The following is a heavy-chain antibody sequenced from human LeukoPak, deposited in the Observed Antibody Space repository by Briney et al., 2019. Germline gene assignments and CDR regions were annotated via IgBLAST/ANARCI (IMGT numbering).Heavy chain of an antibody. CDR1: GFAFSSYA. V-gene: IGHV3-23*01. Sequence: PGGSLRLSCAASGFAFSSYAMSWVRQAPGKGLEWVSGLSASGGITYYADSVKGRFTISRDNSKNTLYLQMNSLRAEDTAVYYCARVFRPSLTVFIIRGAFDIWGQGTMVTVSS. D-gene: IGHD3-3*01. CDR3: ARVFRPSLTVFIIRGAFDI. J-gene: IGHJ3*02. CDR2: LSASGGIT.